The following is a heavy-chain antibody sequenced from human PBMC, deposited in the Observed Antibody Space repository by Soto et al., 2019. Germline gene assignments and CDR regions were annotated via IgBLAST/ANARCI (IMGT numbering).Heavy chain of an antibody. CDR3: ARRQFFSFDS. CDR2: IAGNGGIL. CDR1: GFTFSNYV. D-gene: IGHD6-19*01. V-gene: IGHV3-23*01. Sequence: QPGGSLRLSCVAPGFTFSNYVMSWVRQAPGKGLECVAAIAGNGGILYYTDSVKGRFSISRDNSKNTLHLRMNSLRAEDTAVYYCARRQFFSFDSWGQGILVTGS. J-gene: IGHJ4*02.